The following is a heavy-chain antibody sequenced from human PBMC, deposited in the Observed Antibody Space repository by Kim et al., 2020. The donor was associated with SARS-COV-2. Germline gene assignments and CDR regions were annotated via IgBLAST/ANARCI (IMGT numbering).Heavy chain of an antibody. Sequence: GGSLRLSCAASEFTLSSYDMKWFRQAPGKGLEWLAYMSSDASRIHYEGSVEGRFTNSRDSAKNSLYLQMNSLRGEDTAMYYCARGGGDWTVDYWGQGTLVTVSS. J-gene: IGHJ4*02. CDR1: EFTLSSYD. D-gene: IGHD2-21*02. V-gene: IGHV3-48*01. CDR3: ARGGGDWTVDY. CDR2: MSSDASRI.